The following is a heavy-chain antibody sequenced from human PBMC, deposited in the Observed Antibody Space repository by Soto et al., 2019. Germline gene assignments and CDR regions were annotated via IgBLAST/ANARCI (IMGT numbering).Heavy chain of an antibody. V-gene: IGHV3-48*02. CDR3: ARDDDTVTHNYYFDY. J-gene: IGHJ4*02. D-gene: IGHD4-17*01. Sequence: EVQLVESGGGLVQPGGSLRLSCAASGFTFSSYSMNWVRQAPGKGLEWVSYISRSSSAIYYADSVKGRFTISRDNAQNSLYLQMNSLRDEDTAVYYCARDDDTVTHNYYFDYWGQGTLVTVSS. CDR2: ISRSSSAI. CDR1: GFTFSSYS.